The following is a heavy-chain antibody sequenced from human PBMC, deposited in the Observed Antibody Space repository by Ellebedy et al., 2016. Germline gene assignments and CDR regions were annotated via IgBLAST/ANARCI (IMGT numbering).Heavy chain of an antibody. V-gene: IGHV3-53*01. CDR3: ARGPDIPAMYYFDY. CDR2: IYSGGNT. Sequence: GESLKISXAAAGFFVRSNHMSWVRQAPGKGLEWVSVIYSGGNTYNADSVRGRFAISRDNSKNTLYLQMNSLRAEDTAVYYCARGPDIPAMYYFDYWGQGTLVTVSS. D-gene: IGHD6-25*01. J-gene: IGHJ4*02. CDR1: GFFVRSNH.